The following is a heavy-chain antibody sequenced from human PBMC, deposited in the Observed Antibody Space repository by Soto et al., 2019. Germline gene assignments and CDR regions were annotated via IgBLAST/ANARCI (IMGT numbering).Heavy chain of an antibody. CDR1: GYTFTSYY. Sequence: ASVKVSCKASGYTFTSYYMHWVRQAPGQGLEWMGIINPSGGSTSYAQEFQGRVTMTRDTSTSTVYMELSSLRSEDTAVYYCARDFVYYDSSGYLGPLYYYYYYGMDVWGQGTTVTVSS. J-gene: IGHJ6*02. CDR2: INPSGGST. V-gene: IGHV1-46*01. CDR3: ARDFVYYDSSGYLGPLYYYYYYGMDV. D-gene: IGHD3-22*01.